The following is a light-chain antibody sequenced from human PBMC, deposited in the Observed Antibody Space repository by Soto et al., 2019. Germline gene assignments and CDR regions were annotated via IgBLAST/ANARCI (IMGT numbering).Light chain of an antibody. J-gene: IGKJ5*01. CDR2: DAS. V-gene: IGKV3-11*01. Sequence: EIVLTQSPATLSLSPGERATLSCRASQSVGGHLAWYQQKPGQAPRLLIYDASDRATGIPARFSGSGSETDFDLTISSLEPDDFEVYYCQQRNNWPPSITFGQGTRLEIK. CDR1: QSVGGH. CDR3: QQRNNWPPSIT.